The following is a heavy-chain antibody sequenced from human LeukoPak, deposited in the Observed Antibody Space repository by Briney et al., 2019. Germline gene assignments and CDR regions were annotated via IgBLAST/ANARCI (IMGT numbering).Heavy chain of an antibody. V-gene: IGHV4-59*01. CDR3: ARGYGSGSYNNFNH. CDR2: IHYTGST. D-gene: IGHD3-10*01. Sequence: SETLSLTCTVSGGSIRGYYWSWLRQPPGKGLEWIGYIHYTGSTDYNPSLKSRVTISVDTSKNQFSLKLSSETVADTAVYYCARGYGSGSYNNFNHWGQGILVTVSS. J-gene: IGHJ4*02. CDR1: GGSIRGYY.